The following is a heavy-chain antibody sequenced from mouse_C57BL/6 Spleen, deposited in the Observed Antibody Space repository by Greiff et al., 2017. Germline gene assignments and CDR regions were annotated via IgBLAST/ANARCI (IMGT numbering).Heavy chain of an antibody. CDR2: IYPGDGDT. CDR3: ARSGTGTAWFAD. D-gene: IGHD4-1*01. J-gene: IGHJ3*01. Sequence: VQLQQSGPELVKPGASVKISCKASGYAFSSSWMNWVKQRPGKGLEWIGRIYPGDGDTNYNGKFKGKATLTADKSSSTAYMQLSSLTSEDSAVYFCARSGTGTAWFADWGQGTLVTVSA. CDR1: GYAFSSSW. V-gene: IGHV1-82*01.